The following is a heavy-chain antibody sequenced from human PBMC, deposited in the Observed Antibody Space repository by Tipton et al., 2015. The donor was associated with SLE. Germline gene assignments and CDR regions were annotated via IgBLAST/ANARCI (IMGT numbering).Heavy chain of an antibody. Sequence: TLSLTCAVSGGSISSGGYSWSWIRQPPGKGLEWIGYIYHSGSTYYNPSPKSRVTISVDRSKNQFSLKLSSVTAADTAVYYCARAVAGKNWFDPWGQGTLVTVSS. CDR3: ARAVAGKNWFDP. CDR2: IYHSGST. V-gene: IGHV4-30-2*01. D-gene: IGHD6-19*01. CDR1: GGSISSGGYS. J-gene: IGHJ5*02.